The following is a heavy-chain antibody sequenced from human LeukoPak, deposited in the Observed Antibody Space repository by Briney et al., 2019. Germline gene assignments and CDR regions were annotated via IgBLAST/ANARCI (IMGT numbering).Heavy chain of an antibody. J-gene: IGHJ3*02. D-gene: IGHD2/OR15-2a*01. Sequence: SETLSLTCTVSGGSIGSYYWSWIRQPPGKGLEWIGYIYYSGSTNYNPSLKSRVTISVDTSKSQFSLKLSSVTAADTAVYYCARDFYDAFDIWGQGTMVTVSS. V-gene: IGHV4-59*01. CDR3: ARDFYDAFDI. CDR1: GGSIGSYY. CDR2: IYYSGST.